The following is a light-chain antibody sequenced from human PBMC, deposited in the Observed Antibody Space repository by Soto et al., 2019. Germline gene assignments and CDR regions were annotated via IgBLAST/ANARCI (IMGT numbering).Light chain of an antibody. V-gene: IGKV1-6*01. J-gene: IGKJ2*01. Sequence: AIQMTQSPSSLSASVGDRVTIACRASQGIKNDLAWYQQKPGRAPKLLIYAASSFHSGVPSRFSGSGSGTDFTLTISSLRPEDFATYYCLQDYSYPYTFGQGTKLEIK. CDR2: AAS. CDR3: LQDYSYPYT. CDR1: QGIKND.